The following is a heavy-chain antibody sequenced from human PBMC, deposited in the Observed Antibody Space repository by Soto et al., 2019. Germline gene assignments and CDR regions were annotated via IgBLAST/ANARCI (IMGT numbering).Heavy chain of an antibody. Sequence: SETLSLTCTVSGGSISSGDYYWSWIRQPPGKGLEWIGYIYYSGSTYYNPSLKSRVTISVDTSKNQFSLKLGAVTAADTGVVYYGGASRCRCWRGLWLLTDIDVWGQGASVKVSS. CDR2: IYYSGST. CDR1: GGSISSGDYY. V-gene: IGHV4-30-4*01. J-gene: IGHJ6*01. D-gene: IGHD3-16*02. CDR3: GGASRCRCWRGLWLLTDIDV.